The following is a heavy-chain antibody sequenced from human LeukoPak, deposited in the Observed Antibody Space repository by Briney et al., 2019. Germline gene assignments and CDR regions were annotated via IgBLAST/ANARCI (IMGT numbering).Heavy chain of an antibody. CDR1: GFTFSNYA. Sequence: PGGSLRLSCEASGFTFSNYAMHWVRQAPGKGLVWVSRINSDGSRRTYADSVKGRFTISRDNAKNTLYLQLNSLRAADAAVYYCVRLEGSITTFYQFHLDVWGEGTTVTVSS. CDR3: VRLEGSITTFYQFHLDV. CDR2: INSDGSRR. J-gene: IGHJ6*04. D-gene: IGHD2/OR15-2a*01. V-gene: IGHV3-74*01.